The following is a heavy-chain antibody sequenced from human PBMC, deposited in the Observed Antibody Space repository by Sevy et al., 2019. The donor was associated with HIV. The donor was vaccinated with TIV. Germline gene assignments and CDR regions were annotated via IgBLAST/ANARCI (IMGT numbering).Heavy chain of an antibody. V-gene: IGHV5-51*01. CDR1: GYSFTSYW. J-gene: IGHJ1*01. CDR3: AGLEANYYGSGSYPEYFQH. CDR2: IYPGDSDT. Sequence: GESLKISCKGSGYSFTSYWIGWVRQMPGKGLEWMGIIYPGDSDTRYSPSFQGQVTISADKSISTAYLQWSGLKASETAMYYCAGLEANYYGSGSYPEYFQHWGQGTLVTVSS. D-gene: IGHD3-10*01.